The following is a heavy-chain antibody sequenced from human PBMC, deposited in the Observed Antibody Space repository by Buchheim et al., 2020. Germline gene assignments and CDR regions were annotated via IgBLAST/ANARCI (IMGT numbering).Heavy chain of an antibody. Sequence: EVQLLESGGGLVQPGGSLRLSCAASGFTFSSYAMSWIRQAPGKGLEWVSAISGSGGSTYYADSVKGRFTISRDNSKNTLYLQMNSLRAEDTAVYYCAKAYSSSRADYYYYYGMDVWGQGTT. CDR2: ISGSGGST. V-gene: IGHV3-23*01. J-gene: IGHJ6*02. CDR3: AKAYSSSRADYYYYYGMDV. CDR1: GFTFSSYA. D-gene: IGHD6-6*01.